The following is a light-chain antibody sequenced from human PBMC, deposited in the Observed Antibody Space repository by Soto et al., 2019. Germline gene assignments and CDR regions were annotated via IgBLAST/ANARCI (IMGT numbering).Light chain of an antibody. V-gene: IGKV1-5*03. CDR1: QTISSW. CDR2: KAS. Sequence: DIPMTQSPSTLSASVGDRVTITCRASQTISSWLAWYQQKPGKAPKLLIYKASTLESGVPSRFSGSGSGTDFTLTGTSLQPENFATYYCQQYSYYATFGQGTKVEIK. CDR3: QQYSYYAT. J-gene: IGKJ1*01.